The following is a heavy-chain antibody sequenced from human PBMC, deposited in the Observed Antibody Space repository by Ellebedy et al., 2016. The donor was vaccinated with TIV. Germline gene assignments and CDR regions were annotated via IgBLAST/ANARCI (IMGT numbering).Heavy chain of an antibody. D-gene: IGHD3-10*01. CDR3: ARGTFYGSGKYES. V-gene: IGHV3-30-3*01. J-gene: IGHJ5*02. CDR1: GFTFSRYA. CDR2: MSSDGSNR. Sequence: GGSLRLXCAASGFTFSRYATHWVRQAPGKGLEWVAVMSSDGSNRYYADSVKGRFTISRDNAENSVYLHMNSLRAEDTAVYYCARGTFYGSGKYESWGQGTLVTVSS.